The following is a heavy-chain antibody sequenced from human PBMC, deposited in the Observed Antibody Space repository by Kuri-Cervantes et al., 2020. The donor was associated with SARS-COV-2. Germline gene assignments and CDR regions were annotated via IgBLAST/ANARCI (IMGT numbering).Heavy chain of an antibody. V-gene: IGHV2-5*02. CDR2: IYWDDDK. CDR3: AHTTDEIFFDP. CDR1: GFPLSTSGVG. J-gene: IGHJ5*02. D-gene: IGHD5-24*01. Sequence: SGPTLVKPPQTLTLTCTFSGFPLSTSGVGVGWIRQPPGKALEWLALIYWDDDKRYSPSLKSRLTVTKDTSKNQVVLTMTNMDPVDTATYYCAHTTDEIFFDPWGQGTLVTVSS.